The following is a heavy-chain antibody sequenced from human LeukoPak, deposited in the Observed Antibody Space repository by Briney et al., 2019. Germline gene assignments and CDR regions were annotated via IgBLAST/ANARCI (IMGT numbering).Heavy chain of an antibody. CDR2: ISSSSSTK. CDR3: ARVVPAVAFDI. Sequence: GGSLRLSCAASGFTFRSYSMNWVRQAPGKGLEWVSYISSSSSTKYYADSVKGRFTVSRDNAENSQYLQLNSLGAEDTAVYYCARVVPAVAFDIWGQGTMVTVSS. V-gene: IGHV3-48*04. CDR1: GFTFRSYS. J-gene: IGHJ3*02. D-gene: IGHD2-2*01.